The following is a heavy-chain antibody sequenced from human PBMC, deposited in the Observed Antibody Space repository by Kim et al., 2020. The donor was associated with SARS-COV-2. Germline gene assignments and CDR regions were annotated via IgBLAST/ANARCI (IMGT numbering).Heavy chain of an antibody. J-gene: IGHJ4*02. CDR3: TRGAFGFYGSGSYSMY. V-gene: IGHV3-73*01. Sequence: SVKGRFTLSRDDSKNTAYLQMNSLKTEDTAVYYCTRGAFGFYGSGSYSMYWGQGTLVTVSS. D-gene: IGHD3-10*01.